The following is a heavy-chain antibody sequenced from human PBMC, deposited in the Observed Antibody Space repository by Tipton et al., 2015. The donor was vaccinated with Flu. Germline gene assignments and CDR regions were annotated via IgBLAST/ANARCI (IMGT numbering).Heavy chain of an antibody. J-gene: IGHJ3*02. D-gene: IGHD6-13*01. CDR1: GGSISSGDYY. V-gene: IGHV4-31*03. Sequence: TLSLTCTVSGGSISSGDYYWSWIRQRPRKGLEWIGYISNSGNTHYNPSLKNRVGILVDTPKTRFSLKLTSVTIADTAVYYCARTLKQHLVPGSFDIWGQGTMVTVSP. CDR2: ISNSGNT. CDR3: ARTLKQHLVPGSFDI.